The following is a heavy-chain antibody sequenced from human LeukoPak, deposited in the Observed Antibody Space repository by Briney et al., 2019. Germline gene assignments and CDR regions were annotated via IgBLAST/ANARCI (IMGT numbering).Heavy chain of an antibody. D-gene: IGHD1-20*01. CDR1: GFTFTSYS. J-gene: IGHJ5*02. V-gene: IGHV3-23*01. Sequence: GGSLRLSCAASGFTFTSYSMNWVRQAPGKGLEWVSGVSGSGDSTFYADSVKGRLTISRDNSKKTLYLQINSLRAEDTAVYYCAKGYNWNPREGWFDPWGQGTLVTVSS. CDR3: AKGYNWNPREGWFDP. CDR2: VSGSGDST.